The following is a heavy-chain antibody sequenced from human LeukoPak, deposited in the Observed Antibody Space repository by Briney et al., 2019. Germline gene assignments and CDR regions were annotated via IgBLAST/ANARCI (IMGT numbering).Heavy chain of an antibody. CDR1: GYTFTGYY. J-gene: IGHJ4*02. D-gene: IGHD2-15*01. CDR3: AREGCSGGSCPFDY. Sequence: ASVKVSCKASGYTFTGYYMHWVRQAPGQGLEWMGWINPNSGGTNYAQKFQGRVTMTRDTSISTAYMELSRLRSDDTAVYYCAREGCSGGSCPFDYWGQGTLVTVSS. CDR2: INPNSGGT. V-gene: IGHV1-2*02.